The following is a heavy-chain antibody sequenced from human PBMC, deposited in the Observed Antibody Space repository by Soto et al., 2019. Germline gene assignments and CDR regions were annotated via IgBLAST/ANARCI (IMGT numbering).Heavy chain of an antibody. J-gene: IGHJ6*03. Sequence: SETLSLTCTVSGGSISSYYWSWIRQPPGKGLEWIGYIYYSGSTNYNPSLKSRVTISVDTSKNQFSLKLSSVTAADTAVYYCARIGPRYCTNGVCYSHTTTPYYYYYMDVWGKGTTVTVSS. CDR3: ARIGPRYCTNGVCYSHTTTPYYYYYMDV. V-gene: IGHV4-59*01. CDR2: IYYSGST. D-gene: IGHD2-8*01. CDR1: GGSISSYY.